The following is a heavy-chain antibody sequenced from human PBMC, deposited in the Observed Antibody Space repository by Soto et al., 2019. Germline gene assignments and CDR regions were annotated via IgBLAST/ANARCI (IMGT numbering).Heavy chain of an antibody. CDR2: ISWNSGSI. CDR3: AKDADGSWYGGDFDY. CDR1: GFTFDDYA. V-gene: IGHV3-9*01. Sequence: EVQLVESGGGLVQPGRSLRLSCAASGFTFDDYAMHWVRQAPGKGLEWVSGISWNSGSIGYADSVKGRFTISRDNAKNTLYLQMNSLRAEDTDLYYCAKDADGSWYGGDFDYWGQGTLVTVSS. J-gene: IGHJ4*02. D-gene: IGHD6-13*01.